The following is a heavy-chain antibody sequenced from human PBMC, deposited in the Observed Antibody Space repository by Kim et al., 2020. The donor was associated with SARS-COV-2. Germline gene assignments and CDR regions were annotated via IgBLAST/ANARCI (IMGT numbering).Heavy chain of an antibody. V-gene: IGHV4-31*03. CDR3: ARDFVTSKWSVDV. D-gene: IGHD2-2*01. Sequence: SETLSLTCSVSGVSVTSGAYYWNWIRQHPGKGLEWIGHMYYSGNPYYTPSLRSRVTMSVDTSKNQFFLRLSSVTAADTAGYYCARDFVTSKWSVDVWDKGTLDTVSA. CDR2: MYYSGNP. J-gene: IGHJ6*04. CDR1: GVSVTSGAYY.